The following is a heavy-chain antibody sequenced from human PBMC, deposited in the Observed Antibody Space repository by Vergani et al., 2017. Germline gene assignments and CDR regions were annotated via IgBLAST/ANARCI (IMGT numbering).Heavy chain of an antibody. J-gene: IGHJ5*02. CDR1: GFTFTAHG. Sequence: EVQLLESGGGSAQPGESLRLSCVASGFTFTAHGLNWVRQAPGKGLEWVSGISGQNFRTHYADSVKGRFTISRDNYKNTLSLKLSGLRPDDTAIYYCARGGPYNWVNGRWLDPWGQGTLVTVSS. CDR3: ARGGPYNWVNGRWLDP. D-gene: IGHD1-20*01. CDR2: ISGQNFRT. V-gene: IGHV3-23*01.